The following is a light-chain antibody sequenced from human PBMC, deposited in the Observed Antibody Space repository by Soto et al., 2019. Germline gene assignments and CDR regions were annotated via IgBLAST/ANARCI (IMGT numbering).Light chain of an antibody. V-gene: IGKV1-39*01. CDR1: QSISSY. CDR2: AAS. Sequence: DIQMTQSPSSLSASVGDRVTITCRASQSISSYLNWYQQKPEKAPKLLIYAASSLQSGVPSRFSGSGSGPDFTLTISSLQPEDFATYYCQQSYSTRWTFGQGTKVEIK. CDR3: QQSYSTRWT. J-gene: IGKJ1*01.